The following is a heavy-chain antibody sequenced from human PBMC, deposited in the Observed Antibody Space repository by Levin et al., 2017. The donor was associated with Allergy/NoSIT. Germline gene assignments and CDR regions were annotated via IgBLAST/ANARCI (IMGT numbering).Heavy chain of an antibody. V-gene: IGHV1-58*01. CDR3: AADPRLFAAAGRYYYYYGMDV. CDR2: IVVGSGNT. CDR1: GFTFTSSA. J-gene: IGHJ6*02. Sequence: SVKVSCKASGFTFTSSAVQWVRQARGQRLEWIGWIVVGSGNTNYAQKFQERVTITRDMSTSTAYMELSSLRSEDTAVYYCAADPRLFAAAGRYYYYYGMDVWGQGTTVTVSS. D-gene: IGHD6-13*01.